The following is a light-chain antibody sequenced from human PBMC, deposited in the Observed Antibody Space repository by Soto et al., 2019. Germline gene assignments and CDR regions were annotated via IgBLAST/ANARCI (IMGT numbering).Light chain of an antibody. CDR2: DAS. Sequence: DIQMTQSPSTQSPSVRPSHTITCRASQSISSWLAWYQQKPGKAPKLLIYDASSLESGVPSRFSGSGSGTEFTLTISSLQPEESATYYCLQHNSYPQTVGKGNKVAIK. J-gene: IGKJ1*01. CDR3: LQHNSYPQT. V-gene: IGKV1-5*01. CDR1: QSISSW.